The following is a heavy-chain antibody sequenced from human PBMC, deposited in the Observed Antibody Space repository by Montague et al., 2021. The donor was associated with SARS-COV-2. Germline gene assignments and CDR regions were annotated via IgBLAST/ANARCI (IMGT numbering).Heavy chain of an antibody. Sequence: SETLSLTCSVHGGSVSGYYWSWIRQPPEKGLEWIGEINHSANTKXNPSLKSPVTISIDTSKNQFSLKMTSVTAADTATYYCASGIYPSGSYYNRYYYGLNIWGPGTTVIVSS. D-gene: IGHD3-10*01. CDR3: ASGIYPSGSYYNRYYYGLNI. CDR2: INHSANT. V-gene: IGHV4-34*01. CDR1: GGSVSGYY. J-gene: IGHJ6*02.